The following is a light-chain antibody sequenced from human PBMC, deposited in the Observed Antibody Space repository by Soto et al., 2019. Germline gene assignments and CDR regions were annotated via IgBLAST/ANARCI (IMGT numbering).Light chain of an antibody. J-gene: IGKJ1*01. CDR1: QGIANF. CDR2: AAS. V-gene: IGKV1-27*01. Sequence: DIQLTQSPSSLSASEGDRVTVTCRASQGIANFLAWYQQKPGKVPKLLIYAASTLQSGVPSRFSGSGSGTDFTLTIRSLQPEDVATYYCQKYNTAPLTFGQGTKVEIK. CDR3: QKYNTAPLT.